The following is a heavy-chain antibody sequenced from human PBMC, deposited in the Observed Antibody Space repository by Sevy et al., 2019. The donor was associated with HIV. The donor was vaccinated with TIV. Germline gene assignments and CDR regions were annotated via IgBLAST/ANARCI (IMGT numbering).Heavy chain of an antibody. CDR1: GFSFDSYG. CDR2: ISGSGTRT. CDR3: EKGGGGHYDPDEIGYYFYYYNMDV. J-gene: IGHJ6*03. D-gene: IGHD3-22*01. Sequence: GGSLRLSCAVSGFSFDSYGMTWVRQAPGKGLEWVSGISGSGTRTYYADSVKGRFSISRDNSKNRLYLQMNSLRSEDMALYYWEKGGGGHYDPDEIGYYFYYYNMDVWGKGTTVTVSS. V-gene: IGHV3-23*01.